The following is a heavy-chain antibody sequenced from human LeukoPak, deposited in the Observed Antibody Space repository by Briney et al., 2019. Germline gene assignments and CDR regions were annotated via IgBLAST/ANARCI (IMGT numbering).Heavy chain of an antibody. D-gene: IGHD3-22*01. CDR2: IYYSGSS. CDR3: ARGGEGYYDSSGYYPFDY. J-gene: IGHJ4*02. CDR1: GASISTYY. Sequence: SETLSLTCTVSGASISTYYWSWLRQPPGKGLQWIGYIYYSGSSNYNPSLESRVTMSVDTSKNQFPLKLSSVTAADTAVYYCARGGEGYYDSSGYYPFDYWGQGTLVTVSS. V-gene: IGHV4-59*01.